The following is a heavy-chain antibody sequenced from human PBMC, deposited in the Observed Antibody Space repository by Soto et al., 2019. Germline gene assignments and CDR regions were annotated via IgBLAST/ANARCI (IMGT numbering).Heavy chain of an antibody. CDR3: ASVVNRPVRFEL. J-gene: IGHJ2*01. CDR2: IYYSGST. V-gene: IGHV4-30-4*01. D-gene: IGHD2-15*01. Sequence: QVQLQESGPGLVKPSQTLSLTCTVSGGSISSGDYYWSWIRQPPGKGLEWIGYIYYSGSTYYNPSPXSXXTISVDTCKTQLSLRLSSVTAADTAAYYCASVVNRPVRFELWGRGTLVTVSS. CDR1: GGSISSGDYY.